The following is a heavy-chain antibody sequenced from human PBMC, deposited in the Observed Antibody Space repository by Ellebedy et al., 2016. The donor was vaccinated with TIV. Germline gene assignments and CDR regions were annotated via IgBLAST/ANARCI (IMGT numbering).Heavy chain of an antibody. Sequence: GESLKISCAASGFTFGDYFMSWVRPAPGKGLEWVSYITNTGSTTYYADSVKGRFHISRDDAKNSLLRQMNSLRAEDTAVYYCARSGEHDTWGQGTLVTVSS. CDR2: ITNTGSTT. CDR1: GFTFGDYF. V-gene: IGHV3-11*04. D-gene: IGHD1-26*01. CDR3: ARSGEHDT. J-gene: IGHJ5*02.